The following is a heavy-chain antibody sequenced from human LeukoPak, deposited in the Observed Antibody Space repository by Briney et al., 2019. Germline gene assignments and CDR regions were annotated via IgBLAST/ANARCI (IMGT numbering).Heavy chain of an antibody. D-gene: IGHD4-17*01. CDR1: GFTVSSNY. CDR2: IYSGGST. Sequence: GGSLRLSCAASGFTVSSNYMSWARQAPGKGLEWVSVIYSGGSTYYADSVKGRFTISRDNSKNTLYLQMNSLRAEDTAVYYCASTTTVTFYYYYYMDVWGKGTTVTVSS. CDR3: ASTTTVTFYYYYYMDV. J-gene: IGHJ6*03. V-gene: IGHV3-66*02.